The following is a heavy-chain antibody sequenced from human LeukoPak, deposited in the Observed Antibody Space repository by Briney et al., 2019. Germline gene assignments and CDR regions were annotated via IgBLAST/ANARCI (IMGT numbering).Heavy chain of an antibody. V-gene: IGHV3-23*01. D-gene: IGHD6-19*01. Sequence: GGSLRLSCAASGFTFSNSAMGWVRQAPGKVLEWVSTLSGSGITTYYADSVKGRFTISRDNSKNTLYLQMNSLRAEDTAVYCCAKGIYSSGWSYFDYWGHGTLVTVSS. CDR2: LSGSGITT. J-gene: IGHJ4*01. CDR1: GFTFSNSA. CDR3: AKGIYSSGWSYFDY.